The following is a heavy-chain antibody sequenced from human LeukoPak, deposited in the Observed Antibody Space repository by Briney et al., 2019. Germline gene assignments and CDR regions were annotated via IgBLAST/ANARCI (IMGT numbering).Heavy chain of an antibody. CDR2: ISGSGGST. J-gene: IGHJ3*02. Sequence: GGSLRLSCAASGLTFNYYAMSWVRQAPGKGLEWVSTISGSGGSTYYADSVKGRFTISRDNSKNTLYLQMKSLRAEDTAVYYCAKSFYYDSSDYYYFSLGALEIWGQGTMVTVSS. D-gene: IGHD3-22*01. V-gene: IGHV3-23*01. CDR3: AKSFYYDSSDYYYFSLGALEI. CDR1: GLTFNYYA.